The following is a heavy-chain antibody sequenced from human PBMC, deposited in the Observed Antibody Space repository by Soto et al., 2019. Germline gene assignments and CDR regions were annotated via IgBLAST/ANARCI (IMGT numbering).Heavy chain of an antibody. Sequence: ASVKVSCKASGYTFTGYYMHWLRQAPGQGLEWMGWINPNSGGTNYAQKFQGRVTMTRDTSISTAYMELSRLRSDDTAVYYCARDLRIVGAVTTPFDYWGQGTLVTVSS. CDR3: ARDLRIVGAVTTPFDY. CDR1: GYTFTGYY. V-gene: IGHV1-2*02. D-gene: IGHD1-26*01. CDR2: INPNSGGT. J-gene: IGHJ4*02.